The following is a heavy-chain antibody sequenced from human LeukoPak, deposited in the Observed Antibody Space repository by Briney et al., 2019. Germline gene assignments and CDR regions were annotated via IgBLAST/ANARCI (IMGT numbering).Heavy chain of an antibody. CDR2: IWSDGSNK. CDR3: AKDQKSIAATGYDY. D-gene: IGHD6-13*01. CDR1: GFTLSTYG. V-gene: IGHV3-33*06. J-gene: IGHJ4*02. Sequence: GGSLRLSCAASGFTLSTYGMHWVRQAPGKGLEWVAVIWSDGSNKFYADSVKGRFTISRDNSKNTLFLQMNSLRADDTAVYFCAKDQKSIAATGYDYWGQGTLVTVSS.